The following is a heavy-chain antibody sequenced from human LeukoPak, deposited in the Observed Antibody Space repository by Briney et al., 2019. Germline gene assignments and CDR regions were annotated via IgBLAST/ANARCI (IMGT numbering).Heavy chain of an antibody. J-gene: IGHJ4*02. Sequence: ASVKVSCKASGYTFTSYYMHWVRQAPGQGLEWMGIINPSGGSTSYAQKFQGRVTMTRDTSISTAYMELSRLRSDDTAVYYCARVALGYCSSTSCYHRGDFDYWGQGTLVTVSS. CDR3: ARVALGYCSSTSCYHRGDFDY. CDR1: GYTFTSYY. V-gene: IGHV1-46*01. D-gene: IGHD2-2*01. CDR2: INPSGGST.